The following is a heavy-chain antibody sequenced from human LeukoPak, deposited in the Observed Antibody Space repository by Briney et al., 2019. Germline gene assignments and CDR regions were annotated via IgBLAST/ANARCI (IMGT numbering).Heavy chain of an antibody. Sequence: PGGSLRLSCAASGFTFSSYGMHWVRQASGKGLEWVAVISYDGSNKYYADSVKGRFTIPRDNSKNTLYLQMNSLRAEDTAVYYCAKGTSGYSDYWGQGTLVTVSS. CDR1: GFTFSSYG. J-gene: IGHJ4*02. D-gene: IGHD2-2*01. V-gene: IGHV3-30*18. CDR2: ISYDGSNK. CDR3: AKGTSGYSDY.